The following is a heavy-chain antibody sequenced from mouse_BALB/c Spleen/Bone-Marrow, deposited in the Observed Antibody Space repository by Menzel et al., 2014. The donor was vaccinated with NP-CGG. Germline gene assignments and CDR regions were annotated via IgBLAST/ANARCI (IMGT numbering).Heavy chain of an antibody. V-gene: IGHV2-6-7*01. Sequence: VKLVESGPGLVAPSQSLSITCTVSGFSLTVYGVNWVRQPPGKGLEWLGMIWGDGITDYNSAFKSRLSISKDDSKSQVFLKMNSLLTDDTAKYYCAREGNYFDYWGQGTTLTVSS. CDR2: IWGDGIT. CDR3: AREGNYFDY. CDR1: GFSLTVYG. J-gene: IGHJ2*01.